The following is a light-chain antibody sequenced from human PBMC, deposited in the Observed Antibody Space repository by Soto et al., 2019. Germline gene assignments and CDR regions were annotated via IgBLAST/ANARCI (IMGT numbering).Light chain of an antibody. V-gene: IGKV1-6*01. CDR3: LQDYNYPRT. CDR2: AAS. CDR1: QGIRND. Sequence: AIQMTQSPSSLSASVGDRVTITCRASQGIRNDLNWDQQKPGKAPKLLIYAASSLQSGVPSRFSGSGSATAFTITISSLQPEDFATYSCLQDYNYPRTFGQGTKVEIK. J-gene: IGKJ1*01.